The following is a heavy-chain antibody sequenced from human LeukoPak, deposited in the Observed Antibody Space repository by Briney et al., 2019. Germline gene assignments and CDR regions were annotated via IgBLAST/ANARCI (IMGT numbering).Heavy chain of an antibody. Sequence: GGSLRLSCAASGFTFSRYWMTWVRQAPGKGLEWVANIKQDGSEKYYVDSVKGRFTISRDNTKNSLYLQMNSLRAEDTAIYYCAKWMVRRDFWSGAFDIWGQGTMVTV. CDR3: AKWMVRRDFWSGAFDI. J-gene: IGHJ3*02. V-gene: IGHV3-7*05. D-gene: IGHD3-3*01. CDR1: GFTFSRYW. CDR2: IKQDGSEK.